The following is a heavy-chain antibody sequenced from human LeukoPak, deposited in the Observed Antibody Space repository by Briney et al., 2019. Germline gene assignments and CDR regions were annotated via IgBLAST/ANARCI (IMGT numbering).Heavy chain of an antibody. V-gene: IGHV3-7*03. CDR2: LNQDGSEK. D-gene: IGHD2-2*01. CDR1: GFTFSTSW. Sequence: SGGSLRLSCGASGFTFSTSWMIWVRQAPGKGLEWVANLNQDGSEKYYVDSVKGRFTISRDNGRNSLYLQMDSLRTEDTAVYYCAKGPLRGTAAAIDYWGQGTLVTVSS. J-gene: IGHJ4*02. CDR3: AKGPLRGTAAAIDY.